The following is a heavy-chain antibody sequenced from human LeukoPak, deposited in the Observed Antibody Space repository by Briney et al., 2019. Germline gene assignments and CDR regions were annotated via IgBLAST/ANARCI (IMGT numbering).Heavy chain of an antibody. D-gene: IGHD2-2*01. CDR2: IIPIFGTA. CDR3: ARNDIVVVSGPLNP. CDR1: GGTFSSYA. V-gene: IGHV1-69*01. J-gene: IGHJ5*02. Sequence: SVKVSCRASGGTFSSYAISWVRQAPGQGLEWMGGIIPIFGTANYAQKFQGRVTITADESTSTAYMELSSLRSEDTAVYYCARNDIVVVSGPLNPWGQGTLVTVSS.